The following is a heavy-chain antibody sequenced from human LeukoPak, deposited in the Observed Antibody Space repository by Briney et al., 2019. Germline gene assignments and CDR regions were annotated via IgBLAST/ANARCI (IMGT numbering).Heavy chain of an antibody. Sequence: EASVKVSCKASGYTFTSYGISWVRQAPGQGLEWMGWINPNSGGTNYAQKFQGRVTMTRDTSISTAYMDLSRLRSDDTAVYYCARGSIVGATFDYFDYWGQGTLVTVSS. J-gene: IGHJ4*02. V-gene: IGHV1-2*02. CDR2: INPNSGGT. D-gene: IGHD1-26*01. CDR3: ARGSIVGATFDYFDY. CDR1: GYTFTSYG.